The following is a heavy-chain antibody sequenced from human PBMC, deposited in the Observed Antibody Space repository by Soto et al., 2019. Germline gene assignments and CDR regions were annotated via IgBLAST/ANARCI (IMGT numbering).Heavy chain of an antibody. CDR3: ARGGSGYCSSTSCLYYFDH. CDR2: ISAYNGNT. D-gene: IGHD2-2*01. V-gene: IGHV1-18*01. J-gene: IGHJ4*02. Sequence: QVQLVQSGAEVKKPGASVKVSCKASGYTFNSYGISWVRQAPGQGLEWMGWISAYNGNTNYAQKLQGRVTMTTDTSTSTAYMELRSLRSDDTAVYYCARGGSGYCSSTSCLYYFDHWGQGTLVTVSS. CDR1: GYTFNSYG.